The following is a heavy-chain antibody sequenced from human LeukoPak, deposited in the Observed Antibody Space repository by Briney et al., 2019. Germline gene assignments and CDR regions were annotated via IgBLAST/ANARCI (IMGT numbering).Heavy chain of an antibody. V-gene: IGHV3-53*04. CDR3: AREPNYYYGMDV. J-gene: IGHJ6*02. CDR2: IYSGGST. CDR1: GFTFSDYY. Sequence: GGSLRLSCAASGFTFSDYYMSWVRQAPGKGLEWVSVIYSGGSTYYADSVKGRFTISRHNSKNTLYLQMNSLRAEDTAVYYCAREPNYYYGMDVWGQGTTVTVSS.